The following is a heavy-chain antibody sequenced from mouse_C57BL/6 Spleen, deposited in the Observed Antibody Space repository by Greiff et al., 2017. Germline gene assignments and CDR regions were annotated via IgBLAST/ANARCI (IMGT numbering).Heavy chain of an antibody. D-gene: IGHD4-1*01. J-gene: IGHJ4*01. V-gene: IGHV3-6*01. CDR2: ISNDGSN. CDR3: ARGWDEAMDY. CDR1: GYSITSGYY. Sequence: EVQLQESGPGLVKPSQSLSLTCSVTGYSITSGYYWNWIRQFPGNKLEWMGYISNDGSNNNNPALKNLIAITRDTSKNQFFLKLHSVTTEYTATYYCARGWDEAMDYWGQGTSVTVSS.